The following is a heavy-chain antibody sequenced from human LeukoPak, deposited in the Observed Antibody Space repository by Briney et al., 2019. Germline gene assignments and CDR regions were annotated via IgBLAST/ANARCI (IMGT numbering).Heavy chain of an antibody. V-gene: IGHV3-23*01. CDR3: AKDGEGFLEWSPPLGY. J-gene: IGHJ4*02. Sequence: GGSLRLSCTVSGFIVGTYAMSWVRQGPGKGLEWVALMSGSGGSPHYADSVKGRNTISRDNFKNMLYLEIHSLRAEDTAIYYCAKDGEGFLEWSPPLGYWGQGTLVTVSS. CDR2: MSGSGGSP. CDR1: GFIVGTYA. D-gene: IGHD3-3*01.